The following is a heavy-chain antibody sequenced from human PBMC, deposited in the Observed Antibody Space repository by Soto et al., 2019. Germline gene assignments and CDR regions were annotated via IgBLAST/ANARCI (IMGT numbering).Heavy chain of an antibody. CDR3: ARSFLHYYGMDV. V-gene: IGHV4-4*02. CDR1: GGPISNRHW. Sequence: QVQLQESGPGLVKPSGTLPLPRALSGGPISNRHWWSWARPPPERGLEWIGEIYHSGSTNYNPSLKSRVTISVDKSKNQFSLKLSSVTAADTAVYYCARSFLHYYGMDVWGQGTTVTVSS. J-gene: IGHJ6*02. CDR2: IYHSGST.